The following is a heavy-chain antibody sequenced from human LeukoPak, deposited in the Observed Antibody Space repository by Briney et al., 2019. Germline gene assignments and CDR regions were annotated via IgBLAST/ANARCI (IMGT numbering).Heavy chain of an antibody. CDR3: ARRLKMATPRPGDAFDI. Sequence: SETLSLTCPVSGYSISNYYWNWIRQPPGKGLEWIGYVYYSGSTNYNPSFKSRVTISVDTSKTQFSLKLSSVTAADTAVYYCARRLKMATPRPGDAFDIWGQGTMVTVSS. V-gene: IGHV4-59*01. CDR2: VYYSGST. D-gene: IGHD5-24*01. J-gene: IGHJ3*02. CDR1: GYSISNYY.